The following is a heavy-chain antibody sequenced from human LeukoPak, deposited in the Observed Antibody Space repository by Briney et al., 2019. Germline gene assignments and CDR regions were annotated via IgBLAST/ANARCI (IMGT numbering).Heavy chain of an antibody. D-gene: IGHD2-15*01. CDR1: GGSITNYY. V-gene: IGHV4-59*01. J-gene: IGHJ6*03. CDR3: AGSTGYCSGGSCYSMGYYYYYMDV. CDR2: IYYSGTT. Sequence: PSETLSLTCTVSGGSITNYYWSWLRQPPGKGLEWIGYIYYSGTTNYNPSLKSRVTISVDTSKNQFSLNLNSVTAADTAVYYCAGSTGYCSGGSCYSMGYYYYYMDVWGKGTTVTVSS.